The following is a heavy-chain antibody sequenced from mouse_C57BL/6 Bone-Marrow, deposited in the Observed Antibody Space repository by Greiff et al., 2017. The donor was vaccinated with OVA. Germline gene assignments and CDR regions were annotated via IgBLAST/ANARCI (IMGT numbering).Heavy chain of an antibody. CDR3: TRGYSNYYAMDY. CDR2: IDPETGGT. CDR1: GYTFTDYE. V-gene: IGHV1-15*01. D-gene: IGHD2-5*01. Sequence: VQLQQSGAELVRPGASVTLSCKASGYTFTDYEMHWVKQTPVHGLEWIGAIDPETGGTAYNQKFKGKAILTADKSSSTAYMELRILNSEDSAVYYCTRGYSNYYAMDYWGQGTSVTVSS. J-gene: IGHJ4*01.